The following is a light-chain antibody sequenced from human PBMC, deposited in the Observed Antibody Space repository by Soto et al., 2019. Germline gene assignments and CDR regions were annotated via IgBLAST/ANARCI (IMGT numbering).Light chain of an antibody. CDR3: QCYGNSPT. V-gene: IGKV3D-20*01. CDR2: DAY. CDR1: QTVNSNN. J-gene: IGKJ1*01. Sequence: EIVLTQSPATLSLSPGERATLSCGASQTVNSNNLAWYQQKPGLAPRLLIYDAYIRATGIPDRFSGSGSGTDFTLTITRLEPEDFAVDFCQCYGNSPTFGQGTKVEIK.